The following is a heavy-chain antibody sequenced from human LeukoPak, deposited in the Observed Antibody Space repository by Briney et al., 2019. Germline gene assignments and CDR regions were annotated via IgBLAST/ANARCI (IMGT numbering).Heavy chain of an antibody. V-gene: IGHV3-21*01. CDR1: GFTFSSYS. J-gene: IGHJ6*03. CDR2: ISSSSSYI. D-gene: IGHD6-19*01. CDR3: ARGSIAVAGWGEYYYMDV. Sequence: PGGSLRLSCAASGFTFSSYSMNWVRQAPGKGLEWVSSISSSSSYIYYADSVKGRFTISRDNAKNSLYLQMNSLRAEDTAVYYCARGSIAVAGWGEYYYMDVWGKGTTVTVSS.